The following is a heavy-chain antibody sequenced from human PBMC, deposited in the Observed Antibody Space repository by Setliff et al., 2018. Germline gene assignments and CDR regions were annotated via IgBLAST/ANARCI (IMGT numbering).Heavy chain of an antibody. D-gene: IGHD3-3*01. Sequence: PSETLSLTCTVSGYSISSYYWSWIRQPPGKGLEWIGRIYTGGSTNYNPSLKSRVTISLDTSKNHFSLTLTSVTAADTAVYYCARGRGLEWLPESWFDPWGQGTLVTVSS. CDR2: IYTGGST. CDR1: GYSISSYY. V-gene: IGHV4-4*08. CDR3: ARGRGLEWLPESWFDP. J-gene: IGHJ5*02.